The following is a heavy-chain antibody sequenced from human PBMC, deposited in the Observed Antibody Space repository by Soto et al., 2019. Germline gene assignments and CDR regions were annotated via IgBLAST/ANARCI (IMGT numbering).Heavy chain of an antibody. D-gene: IGHD3-22*01. J-gene: IGHJ4*02. CDR3: AAVANYYDSSGYDC. V-gene: IGHV1-58*01. CDR2: IVVGSGNT. Sequence: SVKVSCEACGVTFTSSAVHWVRQARGQRLEWIGWIVVGSGNTNYAQKFQERVTITRDMSTSTAYTELSSLRSEDTAVYYCAAVANYYDSSGYDCWGQGTLVTVSS. CDR1: GVTFTSSA.